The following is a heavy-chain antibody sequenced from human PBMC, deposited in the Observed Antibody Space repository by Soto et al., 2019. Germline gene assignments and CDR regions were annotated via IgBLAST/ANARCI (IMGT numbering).Heavy chain of an antibody. J-gene: IGHJ6*02. Sequence: SETLSLTCTVSGGSISSSSYYWGWIRQPPGKGLEWIGSIYYSGSTYYNPSLKSRVTISVDTSKNQFSLKLSSVTAADTAVYYCARGGDSYGYGEYYYYGMDVWGQGTTVTVSS. V-gene: IGHV4-39*01. CDR3: ARGGDSYGYGEYYYYGMDV. CDR2: IYYSGST. CDR1: GGSISSSSYY. D-gene: IGHD5-18*01.